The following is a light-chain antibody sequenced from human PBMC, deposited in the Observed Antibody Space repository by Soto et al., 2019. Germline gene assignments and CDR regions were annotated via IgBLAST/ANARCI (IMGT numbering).Light chain of an antibody. CDR3: HQYGGSLGT. Sequence: EIVLTQSPGTLSLSPGERATLSCRASQSVSSNYLAWYQHRPGQAPRLLIYGASDRATGVPDRFSGSGSGTDFTLTISRLEPEDFAVYYCHQYGGSLGTFGQGTKVEIK. CDR2: GAS. V-gene: IGKV3-20*01. J-gene: IGKJ1*01. CDR1: QSVSSNY.